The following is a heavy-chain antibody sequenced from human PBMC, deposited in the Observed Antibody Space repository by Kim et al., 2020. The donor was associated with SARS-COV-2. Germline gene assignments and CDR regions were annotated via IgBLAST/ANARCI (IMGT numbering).Heavy chain of an antibody. CDR2: FDPEDGET. CDR1: GYTLTELS. J-gene: IGHJ6*02. V-gene: IGHV1-24*01. CDR3: ATAGAGRDHLRYYYDSSGYPHSGMDV. Sequence: ASVKVSCKVSGYTLTELSMHWVRQAPGKGLEWMGGFDPEDGETIYAQKFQGRVTMTEDTPTDTAYMELSSLRSEDTAVYYCATAGAGRDHLRYYYDSSGYPHSGMDVWGQGTTVTVSS. D-gene: IGHD3-22*01.